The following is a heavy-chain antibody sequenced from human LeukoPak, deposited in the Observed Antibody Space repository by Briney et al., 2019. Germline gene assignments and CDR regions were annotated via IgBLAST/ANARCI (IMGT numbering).Heavy chain of an antibody. Sequence: SETLSLTCTVSGGSISSGDYYWSWIRQPPGKGLEWIGCIYYSGSTYYNPSLRSRVSISVDTSKNQFSLKLTSVTAADTAVYYCARAGIGIEVAGTIHNWFDPWGQGTQVTVSS. CDR3: ARAGIGIEVAGTIHNWFDP. J-gene: IGHJ5*02. CDR2: IYYSGST. V-gene: IGHV4-30-4*01. CDR1: GGSISSGDYY. D-gene: IGHD6-19*01.